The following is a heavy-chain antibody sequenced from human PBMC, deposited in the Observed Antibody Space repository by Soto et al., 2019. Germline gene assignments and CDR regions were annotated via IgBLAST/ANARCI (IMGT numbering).Heavy chain of an antibody. CDR1: GFTFDDYA. CDR2: ISWNSGSI. D-gene: IGHD6-19*01. V-gene: IGHV3-9*01. J-gene: IGHJ6*02. Sequence: EVQLVESGGGLVQPGRSLRLSCAASGFTFDDYAMHWVRQAPGKGLEWVSGISWNSGSIGYADSVKGRFTISRDNAKNSLYLQMNSLRAEDTALYYCAKDMSSGWYHGMDVWGQGTTVTVSS. CDR3: AKDMSSGWYHGMDV.